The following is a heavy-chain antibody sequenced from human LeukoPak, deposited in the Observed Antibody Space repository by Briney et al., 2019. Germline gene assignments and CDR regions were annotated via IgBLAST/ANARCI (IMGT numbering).Heavy chain of an antibody. Sequence: SVKVSCKASGGTFSSYAISWVRQAPGQGLEWMGRIIPIFGTANYAQKFQGRVTITTDESTSTAYMELSSLRSEDTAVYYCARIGEPTTVTSFDYWGQGTLVTVSS. CDR3: ARIGEPTTVTSFDY. D-gene: IGHD4-17*01. CDR2: IIPIFGTA. CDR1: GGTFSSYA. J-gene: IGHJ4*02. V-gene: IGHV1-69*05.